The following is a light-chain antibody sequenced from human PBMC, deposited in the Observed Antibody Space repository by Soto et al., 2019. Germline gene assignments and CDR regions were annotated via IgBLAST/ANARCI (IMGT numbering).Light chain of an antibody. CDR1: QSISNW. CDR3: QCGVT. J-gene: IGKJ4*01. CDR2: KAS. V-gene: IGKV1-5*03. Sequence: DIQMTQSPSTLSASVGDRVTITCRASQSISNWLAWYQQKPGKAPKPLSYKASSLESGFPSRFSGSGSGTEFTLTISCLQTDVFASYYCQCGVTFGGGTKVEIK.